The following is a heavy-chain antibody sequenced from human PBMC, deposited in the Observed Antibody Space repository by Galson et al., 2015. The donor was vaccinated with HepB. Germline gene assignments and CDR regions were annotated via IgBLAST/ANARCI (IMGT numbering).Heavy chain of an antibody. CDR3: ARHLDSGSYYRYYYGMDV. D-gene: IGHD1-26*01. V-gene: IGHV2-70*11. CDR1: GFSLSTSGMC. CDR2: IDWDDDK. J-gene: IGHJ6*02. Sequence: PALVKPTQTLTLTCTFSGFSLSTSGMCVSWIRQPPGKALEWLARIDWDDDKYYSTSLKTRLTISKDTSKNQVVLTMTNMDPVDTATYYCARHLDSGSYYRYYYGMDVWGQGTTVTVSS.